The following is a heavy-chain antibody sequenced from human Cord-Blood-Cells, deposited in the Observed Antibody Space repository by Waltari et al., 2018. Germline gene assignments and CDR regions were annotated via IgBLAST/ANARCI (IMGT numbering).Heavy chain of an antibody. CDR1: GYTFTGYY. Sequence: QVQLVQSGAEVKKPGASVKVSCEASGYTFTGYYMDWVRKAPGKGLEWMEWTNPSCGGTNYAQKCHGRGTMTRDTAIRTACMELSRMRSDEMAVYAGARKVAGIARAGAGDSWRQETRVTVSS. J-gene: IGHJ3*02. CDR2: TNPSCGGT. V-gene: IGHV1-2*02. D-gene: IGHD6-13*01. CDR3: ARKVAGIARAGAGDS.